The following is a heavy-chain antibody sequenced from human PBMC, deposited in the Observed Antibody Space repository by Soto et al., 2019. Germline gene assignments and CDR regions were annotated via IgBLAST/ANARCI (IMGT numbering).Heavy chain of an antibody. V-gene: IGHV4-61*08. CDR3: ARQYYYGSGSYSWGWFDP. Sequence: PSETLSLTCTVSGGSISSGGYYWTWIRQHPGKGLEWIGYIYYSGSTNYNPPLKSRVTISVDTSKNQFSLKLSSVTAADTAVYYCARQYYYGSGSYSWGWFDPWGQGTLVTVSS. CDR2: IYYSGST. CDR1: GGSISSGGYY. D-gene: IGHD3-10*01. J-gene: IGHJ5*02.